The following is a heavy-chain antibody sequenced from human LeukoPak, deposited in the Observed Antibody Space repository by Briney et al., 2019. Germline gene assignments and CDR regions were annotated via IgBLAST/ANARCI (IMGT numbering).Heavy chain of an antibody. CDR3: ANYVSALGDYYGMDV. CDR1: GVSISVYY. CDR2: VHPSGTT. J-gene: IGHJ6*01. V-gene: IGHV4-4*07. D-gene: IGHD3-16*01. Sequence: SETLSLTCTVSGVSISVYYWTCIRQPAGKGLEWIGRVHPSGTTNYNPSLKSRVTMSVDTSKNQLSLKLSSVTAADTAVYYCANYVSALGDYYGMDVWGQGTTVTVSS.